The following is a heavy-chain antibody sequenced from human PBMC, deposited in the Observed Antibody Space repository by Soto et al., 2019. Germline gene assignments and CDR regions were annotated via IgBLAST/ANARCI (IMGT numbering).Heavy chain of an antibody. D-gene: IGHD3-22*01. J-gene: IGHJ4*02. CDR2: IYSGGST. CDR3: ARSPVNYYDSSGYYHLDY. CDR1: GFTVSSNY. Sequence: QPGGSLRLSCAASGFTVSSNYMSWVRQAPGKGLEWVSVIYSGGSTYYADSVKGRFTISRDNSKNTLYPQMNSLRAEDTAVYYCARSPVNYYDSSGYYHLDYWGQGTLVTVSS. V-gene: IGHV3-53*01.